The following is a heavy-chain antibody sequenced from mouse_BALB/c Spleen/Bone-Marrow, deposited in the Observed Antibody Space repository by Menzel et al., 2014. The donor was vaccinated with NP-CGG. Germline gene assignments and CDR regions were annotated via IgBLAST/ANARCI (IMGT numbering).Heavy chain of an antibody. V-gene: IGHV7-3*02. CDR3: ARDKGGILFDY. Sequence: EVKLMESGGGLVQPGGSLRLSCATSGFTFTDYYMNWVRQPPGKALEWLGFIRNKANGYTTEYSASVKVRFTISRDNSQRILYLQMNTLRAEDSATYYCARDKGGILFDYWGQGTPLTVSS. J-gene: IGHJ2*01. CDR2: IRNKANGYTT. CDR1: GFTFTDYY. D-gene: IGHD1-1*02.